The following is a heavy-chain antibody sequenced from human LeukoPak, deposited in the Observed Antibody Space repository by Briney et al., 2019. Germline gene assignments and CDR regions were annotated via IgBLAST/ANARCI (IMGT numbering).Heavy chain of an antibody. D-gene: IGHD3-22*01. J-gene: IGHJ4*02. Sequence: SVKVSCKASGGTFSSYAISWVLQAPGQGLEWMGGIIPIFGTANYAQKFQGRVTITTDESTSTAYMELSSLRSEDTAVYYCARESYYYDSSGYRYYFDYWGQGTLVTVSS. CDR1: GGTFSSYA. V-gene: IGHV1-69*05. CDR3: ARESYYYDSSGYRYYFDY. CDR2: IIPIFGTA.